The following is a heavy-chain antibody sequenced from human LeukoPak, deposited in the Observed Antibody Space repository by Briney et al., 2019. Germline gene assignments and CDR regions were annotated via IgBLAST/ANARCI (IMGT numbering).Heavy chain of an antibody. J-gene: IGHJ3*02. CDR1: GGSISSYY. CDR2: IYYSGST. Sequence: SETLSLTCTVSGGSISSYYWSWLRLPPGKGLEWIGYIYYSGSTNYNPSLKSRVTISVDTSKNQFSLKLSSVTAADTAVYYCARVFLAAAGDAFDIWGQGTMVTVSS. CDR3: ARVFLAAAGDAFDI. V-gene: IGHV4-59*01. D-gene: IGHD6-13*01.